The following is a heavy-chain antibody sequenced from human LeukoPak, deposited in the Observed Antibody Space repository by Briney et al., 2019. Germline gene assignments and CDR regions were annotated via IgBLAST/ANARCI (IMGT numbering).Heavy chain of an antibody. V-gene: IGHV4-59*01. D-gene: IGHD1-26*01. CDR2: IYYSGIT. Sequence: SETLSLTCTVSAGSISSYYWNWIRQPPGKGLEWIGYIYYSGITNYNPSLKSRVTISVGTSKSQFSLTLTSVTAADTALYYCARAGRWEGRPHAFDIWGQGTMVTVSS. CDR1: AGSISSYY. J-gene: IGHJ3*02. CDR3: ARAGRWEGRPHAFDI.